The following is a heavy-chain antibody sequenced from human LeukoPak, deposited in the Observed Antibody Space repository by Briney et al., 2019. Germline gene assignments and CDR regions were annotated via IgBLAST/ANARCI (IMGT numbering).Heavy chain of an antibody. CDR3: ARSLVVTAPPTHL. CDR1: GYTFTSYG. CDR2: ISTYNGDT. V-gene: IGHV1-18*01. J-gene: IGHJ4*02. Sequence: ASVKVSCKASGYTFTSYGISWVRQAPGQGLEWMGWISTYNGDTNYAEKLQGRVTMTTDTSTSTAYMELRSLRSDDTAVYYCARSLVVTAPPTHLWGQGTLVTVSS. D-gene: IGHD2-21*02.